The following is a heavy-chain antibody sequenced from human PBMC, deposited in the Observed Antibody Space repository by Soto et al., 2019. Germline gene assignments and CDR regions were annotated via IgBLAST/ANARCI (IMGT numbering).Heavy chain of an antibody. Sequence: VQLQESGPGLVKPSETLSLTCTVSGGSISSYYWGWIRQPPGQGLEWIGYIHDSGTTNYNPSLMSRVSISVDTSKTQFSLKLNYVTAADSAVYYCARVDGEWDAFDIWGQGTMVTVSS. D-gene: IGHD3-10*01. V-gene: IGHV4-59*01. CDR3: ARVDGEWDAFDI. CDR1: GGSISSYY. CDR2: IHDSGTT. J-gene: IGHJ3*02.